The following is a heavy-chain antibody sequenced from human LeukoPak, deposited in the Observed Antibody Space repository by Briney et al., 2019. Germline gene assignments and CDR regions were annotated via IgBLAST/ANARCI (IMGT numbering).Heavy chain of an antibody. CDR1: GFTFSSYS. V-gene: IGHV3-30*18. D-gene: IGHD6-13*01. Sequence: GGSLRLSCAASGFTFSSYSMNWVRQAPGKGLEWVAVISYDGSNKYYADSVKGRFTISRDNSKNTLYLQMNSLRAEDTAVYYCAKSLQQLVRVDYWGQGTLVTVSS. J-gene: IGHJ4*02. CDR3: AKSLQQLVRVDY. CDR2: ISYDGSNK.